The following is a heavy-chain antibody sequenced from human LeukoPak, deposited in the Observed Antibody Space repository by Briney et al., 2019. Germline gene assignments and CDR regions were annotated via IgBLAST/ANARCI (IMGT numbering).Heavy chain of an antibody. CDR3: ARARIGVVPAAIPRTPGRYYYGMAV. CDR1: GGSFSGYY. D-gene: IGHD2-2*01. J-gene: IGHJ6*02. Sequence: SETLSLTCAVYGGSFSGYYWSWIRQPPGKGLEWIGEINHSGSTNYNPSLKSRVTISVDTSKNQFSLKLSSVTAADTAVYYCARARIGVVPAAIPRTPGRYYYGMAVWGQGTTVTVPS. V-gene: IGHV4-34*01. CDR2: INHSGST.